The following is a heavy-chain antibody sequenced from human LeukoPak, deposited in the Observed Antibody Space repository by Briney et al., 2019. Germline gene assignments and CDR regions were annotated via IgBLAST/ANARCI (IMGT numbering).Heavy chain of an antibody. V-gene: IGHV1-18*01. CDR2: ISAYNGNT. Sequence: ASVKVSCKASGYTFTSYGISWARQAPGQGLEWMGWISAYNGNTNYAQKLQGRVTMTTDTSTSTAYMELRSLRSDDTAVYYCARVRGANLNGAFDIWGQGTMVTVSS. J-gene: IGHJ3*02. D-gene: IGHD1-26*01. CDR3: ARVRGANLNGAFDI. CDR1: GYTFTSYG.